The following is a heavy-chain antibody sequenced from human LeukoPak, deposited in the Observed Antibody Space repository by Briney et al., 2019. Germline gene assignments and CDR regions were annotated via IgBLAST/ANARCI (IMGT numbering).Heavy chain of an antibody. D-gene: IGHD5-12*01. CDR3: ATVDIVATIWPVDY. CDR2: ISDSGGST. CDR1: GFTFSSYA. V-gene: IGHV3-23*01. Sequence: GGSLRLSCAASGFTFSSYAMSWVRQAPGKGLEWVSAISDSGGSTYYADSVKGRFTISRDNSKNTLYLQMNSLRAEDTAVYYCATVDIVATIWPVDYWGQGTLVTVSS. J-gene: IGHJ4*02.